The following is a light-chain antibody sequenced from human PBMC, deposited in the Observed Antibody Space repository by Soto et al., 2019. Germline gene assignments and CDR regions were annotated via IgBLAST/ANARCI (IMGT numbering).Light chain of an antibody. CDR2: SNN. Sequence: QSVLTQPPSASGTPGQGVTISCSGSSSNIGSNTVSWYQQLPGTAPKLLIYSNNQRPSGVPDRFSGSKSGTSASLAISGLQSEDEAYYDCATWDDSLNGPVFGTGTKVTVL. V-gene: IGLV1-44*01. CDR1: SSNIGSNT. J-gene: IGLJ1*01. CDR3: ATWDDSLNGPV.